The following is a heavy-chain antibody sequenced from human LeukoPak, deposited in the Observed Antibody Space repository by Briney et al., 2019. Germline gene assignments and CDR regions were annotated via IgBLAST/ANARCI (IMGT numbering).Heavy chain of an antibody. V-gene: IGHV1-2*06. CDR2: INPNSGGT. CDR1: GYTFTGYY. Sequence: ASVKVSCKASGYTFTGYYMHWVRQAPGQGLEWMGRINPNSGGTNYAQKFQGRVTTTRDTSINTAYMEVSRLRSDDTAIYYCARDLGRDGYNYYSWGQGTLVTVSS. CDR3: ARDLGRDGYNYYS. D-gene: IGHD5-24*01. J-gene: IGHJ4*02.